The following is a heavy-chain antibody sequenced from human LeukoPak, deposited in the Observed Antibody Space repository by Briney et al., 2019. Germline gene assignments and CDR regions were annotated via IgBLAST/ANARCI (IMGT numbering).Heavy chain of an antibody. Sequence: GGSLRLSCAASGFTFSNAWMSWVRQAPGKGLEWVGRIKSKTDGGTKHYAAPVQGRFTISRDDSKNPLYLQMNSLKTEDTAVYYCTRIIKSGSFDYWGQGTLVTVSS. D-gene: IGHD1-26*01. CDR1: GFTFSNAW. CDR3: TRIIKSGSFDY. V-gene: IGHV3-15*01. J-gene: IGHJ4*02. CDR2: IKSKTDGGTK.